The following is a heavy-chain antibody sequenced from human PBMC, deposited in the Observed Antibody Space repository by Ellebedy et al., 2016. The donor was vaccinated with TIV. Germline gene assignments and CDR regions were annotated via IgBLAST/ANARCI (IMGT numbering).Heavy chain of an antibody. D-gene: IGHD4-17*01. CDR3: ARDRDYGTFDY. Sequence: AASVKVSCKASGYTFTSYAMHWVRQAPGQRLEWMGWINAGNGNTKYSQKFQGRVTITRDTSASTAYMELSSLRSEDTAVYYCARDRDYGTFDYWGQGTLVTVSS. CDR1: GYTFTSYA. J-gene: IGHJ4*02. CDR2: INAGNGNT. V-gene: IGHV1-3*01.